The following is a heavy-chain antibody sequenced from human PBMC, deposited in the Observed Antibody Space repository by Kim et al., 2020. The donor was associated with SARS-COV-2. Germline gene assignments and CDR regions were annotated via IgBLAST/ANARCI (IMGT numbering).Heavy chain of an antibody. Sequence: SETLSLTCAVYGGSFSGYYWSWIRQPPGKGLEWIGVINHSGSTNYNPSLKSRVTISVDTSKNQFSLKLSSVIAADTAVYYCARSTTVTTFYYYYYGIDV. CDR1: GGSFSGYY. D-gene: IGHD4-17*01. CDR2: INHSGST. V-gene: IGHV4-34*01. J-gene: IGHJ6*01. CDR3: ARSTTVTTFYYYYYGIDV.